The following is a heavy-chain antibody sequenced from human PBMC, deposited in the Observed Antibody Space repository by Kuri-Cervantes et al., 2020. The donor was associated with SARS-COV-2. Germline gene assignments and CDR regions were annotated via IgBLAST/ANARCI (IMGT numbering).Heavy chain of an antibody. CDR3: VRGGWFRKPAAISYYYYYMDV. CDR2: ISAYNGNT. CDR1: GYIFTTHG. J-gene: IGHJ6*03. V-gene: IGHV1-18*01. D-gene: IGHD2-2*01. Sequence: ASVKVSCKASGYIFTTHGISWVRQAPGQGLEWMGWISAYNGNTNYAQKFQGRVTMTTDRSTTTAYMELRSLRSDDTAMYYCVRGGWFRKPAAISYYYYYMDVWGKGTTVTVSS.